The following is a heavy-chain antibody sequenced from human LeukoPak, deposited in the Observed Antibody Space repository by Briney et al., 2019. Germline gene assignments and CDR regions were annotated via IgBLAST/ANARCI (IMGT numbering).Heavy chain of an antibody. CDR1: GFTFSSYA. CDR2: ISGSGGST. Sequence: PGGSLRLSCAASGFTFSSYAMSWVRQAPGKGLEWVSAISGSGGSTYYADSVKGRFTIPRDNSKNTLYLQMNSLRAEDTAVYYCARDGYSFGHDFDYWGQGTLVTVSS. J-gene: IGHJ4*02. CDR3: ARDGYSFGHDFDY. D-gene: IGHD5-18*01. V-gene: IGHV3-23*01.